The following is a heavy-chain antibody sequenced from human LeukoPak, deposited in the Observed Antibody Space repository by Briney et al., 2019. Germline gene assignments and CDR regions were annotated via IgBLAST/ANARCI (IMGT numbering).Heavy chain of an antibody. CDR3: ARLMTYYYYGMDV. V-gene: IGHV4-59*08. CDR2: IYYSGST. J-gene: IGHJ6*02. CDR1: GGSISSYY. D-gene: IGHD3-16*01. Sequence: SETLSLTCTVSGGSISSYYWSWIRQPPGKGLEWIGYIYYSGSTNYSPSLKSRVTISVDTSKNQFSLKLSSVTAADTAVYYCARLMTYYYYGMDVWGQGTTVTVSS.